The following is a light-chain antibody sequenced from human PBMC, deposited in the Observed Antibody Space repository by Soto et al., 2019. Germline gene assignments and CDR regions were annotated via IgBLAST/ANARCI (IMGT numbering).Light chain of an antibody. Sequence: AIQMTQSPSSLSASVGDRVTITCRASQGIGSDLGWYQQKPGKAPNLLMYAASTLQSGVSSRFSGSGSGTDFTLTISSLQPEDFATYYCLQDYTYPLTFGQGTKVEIK. CDR3: LQDYTYPLT. CDR2: AAS. V-gene: IGKV1-6*01. J-gene: IGKJ1*01. CDR1: QGIGSD.